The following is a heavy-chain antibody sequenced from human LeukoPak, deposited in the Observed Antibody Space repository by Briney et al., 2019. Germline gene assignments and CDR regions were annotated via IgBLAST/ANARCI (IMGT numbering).Heavy chain of an antibody. J-gene: IGHJ4*02. V-gene: IGHV3-74*01. CDR2: ISPTGSTT. D-gene: IGHD6-6*01. CDR1: GFSFSGHW. CDR3: ARGPNSNWSGLDF. Sequence: GGSLRLSCTASGFSFSGHWMHWARQLPGKGLDWVSRISPTGSTTSYADSVKGRFTVSRDNAKNTLYLQVNNLRAEDTAVYYCARGPNSNWSGLDFWGQGTLLTVSS.